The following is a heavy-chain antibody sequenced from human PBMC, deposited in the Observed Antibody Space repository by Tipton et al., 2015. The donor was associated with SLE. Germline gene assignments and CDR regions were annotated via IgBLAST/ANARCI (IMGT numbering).Heavy chain of an antibody. J-gene: IGHJ2*01. D-gene: IGHD1-26*01. CDR1: GGSISSGSYY. CDR3: ARGGSGSYHWYFDL. Sequence: TLSLTCTVSGGSISSGSYYWSWIRQPAGKGLEWIGRMYISGSTNYNPSLKSRVTISVDTSRNQFSLKLSSVTAADTAVYYCARGGSGSYHWYFDLWGRGTLVTVSS. V-gene: IGHV4-61*02. CDR2: MYISGST.